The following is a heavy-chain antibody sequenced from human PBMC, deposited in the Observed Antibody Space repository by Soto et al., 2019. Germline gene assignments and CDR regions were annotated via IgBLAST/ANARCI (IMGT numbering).Heavy chain of an antibody. D-gene: IGHD6-13*01. V-gene: IGHV4-59*01. Sequence: SESLSLTCAVSGGSISSNYWTWIRQPPGKGLEWIGYVYNSGSTNYNPSLKSRVTISEDTSKSQFSLKVNSMTAADTAVYYCARYRREAVAGYTLDNWGQGILVTVPQ. CDR3: ARYRREAVAGYTLDN. J-gene: IGHJ4*02. CDR2: VYNSGST. CDR1: GGSISSNY.